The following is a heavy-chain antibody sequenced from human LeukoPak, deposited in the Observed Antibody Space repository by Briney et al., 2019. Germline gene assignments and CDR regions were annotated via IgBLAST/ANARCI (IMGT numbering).Heavy chain of an antibody. D-gene: IGHD3-3*01. V-gene: IGHV1-2*02. J-gene: IGHJ4*02. CDR2: INPNSGGT. CDR1: GYTFTSYY. CDR3: ARDGEVSYYDFWSGYSSPSY. Sequence: GASVKVSCKVSGYTFTSYYMHWVRQAPGQGLEWMGWINPNSGGTNYAQKFQGRVTMTRDTSISTAYMELSRLRSDDTAVYYCARDGEVSYYDFWSGYSSPSYWGQGTLVTVSS.